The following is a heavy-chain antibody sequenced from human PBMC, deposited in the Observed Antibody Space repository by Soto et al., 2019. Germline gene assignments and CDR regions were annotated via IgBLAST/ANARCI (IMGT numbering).Heavy chain of an antibody. CDR1: GFTFSTFA. CDR2: ITGGSGFT. CDR3: AKSGPTNYFDF. J-gene: IGHJ4*02. V-gene: IGHV3-23*01. D-gene: IGHD1-26*01. Sequence: EVQLLESGGGFVQPGGSLRLSCAASGFTFSTFAMNWVRQAPGKGLEWVSGITGGSGFTFYADSVKGRFTISRDDSENTLFLQMSSLTAEHTAKYYCAKSGPTNYFDFWGQGTLVTVSS.